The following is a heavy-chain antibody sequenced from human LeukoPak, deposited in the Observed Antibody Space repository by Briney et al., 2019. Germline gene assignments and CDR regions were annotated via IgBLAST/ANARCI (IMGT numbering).Heavy chain of an antibody. Sequence: PGGSLRLSCAASGFTVSSNYMSWVRQAPGKGLEWVSVIYSGGSTYYADSVKGRFTISRDNSKNTLYLQMNSLRAEDTAVYYCAREGREVCSSTSCYFLYYYGMDVWGQGTTVTVSS. CDR2: IYSGGST. V-gene: IGHV3-66*01. J-gene: IGHJ6*02. D-gene: IGHD2-2*01. CDR1: GFTVSSNY. CDR3: AREGREVCSSTSCYFLYYYGMDV.